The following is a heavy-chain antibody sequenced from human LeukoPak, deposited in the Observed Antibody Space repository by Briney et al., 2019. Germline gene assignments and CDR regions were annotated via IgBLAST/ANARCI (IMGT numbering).Heavy chain of an antibody. Sequence: PGGSLRLSCAASGFTFSSYGMSWVRQAPGKGLWWVSVISGSGAKTYYADSVQGRFTISRDNSKNTLYLQMSSLRAEDTAVYYCAKDQSGYFDSSAYYPAEYFQDWGQGTLVTVSS. V-gene: IGHV3-23*01. D-gene: IGHD3-22*01. J-gene: IGHJ1*01. CDR1: GFTFSSYG. CDR2: ISGSGAKT. CDR3: AKDQSGYFDSSAYYPAEYFQD.